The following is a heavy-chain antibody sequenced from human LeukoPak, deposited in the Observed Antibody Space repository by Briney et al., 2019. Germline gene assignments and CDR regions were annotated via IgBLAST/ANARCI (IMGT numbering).Heavy chain of an antibody. CDR1: GFTFNYYA. Sequence: PGGSLRLSCAASGFTFNYYAMTWVRQAPGKGLEWVSGITASGDRTFYGDSVRGRFTMSRDNSKNTVYLQMNSLRVDDTAVYYCARRDIVVVVSASDYWGQGTLVTVSS. CDR3: ARRDIVVVVSASDY. CDR2: ITASGDRT. V-gene: IGHV3-23*01. D-gene: IGHD2-15*01. J-gene: IGHJ4*02.